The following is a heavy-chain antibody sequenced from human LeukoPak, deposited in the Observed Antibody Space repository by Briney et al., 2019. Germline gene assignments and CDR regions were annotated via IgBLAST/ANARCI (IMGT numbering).Heavy chain of an antibody. D-gene: IGHD6-13*01. CDR2: ISSDGSKE. J-gene: IGHJ5*02. V-gene: IGHV3-30*03. CDR1: GFSFLHYG. CDR3: ARERIPTTGTGWFDP. Sequence: GRSLRLSCAASGFSFLHYGMHWVRQAPGKGLEWVAFISSDGSKEYYADSVKGRFTISRDNSKNTLYLQLNSLRTEDTAVYYCARERIPTTGTGWFDPWGQGTLVTVSS.